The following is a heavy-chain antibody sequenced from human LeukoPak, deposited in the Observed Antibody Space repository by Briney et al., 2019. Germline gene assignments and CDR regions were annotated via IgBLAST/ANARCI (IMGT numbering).Heavy chain of an antibody. CDR2: IWSDGSNK. V-gene: IGHV3-33*06. D-gene: IGHD1-26*01. CDR1: GFPFSSYG. CDR3: AKDASSYSGSYFDY. J-gene: IGHJ4*02. Sequence: GGSLRLSCAASGFPFSSYGMHWVRQAPGKGLEWVAVIWSDGSNKYYADSVKGRFTISRDNSKNTLYLQMNSLRAEDTAVYYCAKDASSYSGSYFDYWGQGTLVTVSS.